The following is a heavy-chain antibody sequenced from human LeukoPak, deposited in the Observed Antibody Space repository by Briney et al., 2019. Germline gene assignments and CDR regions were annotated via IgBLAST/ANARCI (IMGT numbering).Heavy chain of an antibody. V-gene: IGHV3-33*01. CDR3: ARDQDGYNLFDY. CDR1: GFTFGHHG. J-gene: IGHJ4*02. CDR2: IWYDGSEK. D-gene: IGHD5-24*01. Sequence: PGGSLRLSCAASGFTFGHHGMHWVRQAPGKGLEWVAIIWYDGSEKYYADSVKGRLTISRDNSKNTLYLGINSLRTEDTGVYYCARDQDGYNLFDYWGQGTLVTVSS.